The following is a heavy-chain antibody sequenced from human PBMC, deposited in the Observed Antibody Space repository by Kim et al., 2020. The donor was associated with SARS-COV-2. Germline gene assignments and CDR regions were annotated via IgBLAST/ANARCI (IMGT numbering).Heavy chain of an antibody. CDR1: GGSFSGYY. CDR3: ASQDGSGSHIPSAGMDV. CDR2: INHSGST. Sequence: SETLSLTCAVYGGSFSGYYWSWIRQPPGKGLEWIGEINHSGSTNYNPSLKSRVTISVDTSKNQFSLKLSSVTAADTAVYYCASQDGSGSHIPSAGMDVWGAGTTVTLSS. V-gene: IGHV4-34*01. J-gene: IGHJ6*04. D-gene: IGHD3-10*01.